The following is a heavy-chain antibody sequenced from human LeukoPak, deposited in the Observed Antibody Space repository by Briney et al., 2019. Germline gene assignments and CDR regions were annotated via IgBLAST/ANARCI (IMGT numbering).Heavy chain of an antibody. CDR3: AKEIDFWSGYCFDY. CDR2: ISSSSSTI. V-gene: IGHV3-48*01. CDR1: GFTFSSYS. D-gene: IGHD3-3*01. J-gene: IGHJ4*02. Sequence: GGSLRLSCAASGFTFSSYSMNWVRQAPGKGLEWVSYISSSSSTIYYADSVKGRFTISRDNSKNTLYLQMNSLRAEDTAVYYCAKEIDFWSGYCFDYWGQGTLVTVSS.